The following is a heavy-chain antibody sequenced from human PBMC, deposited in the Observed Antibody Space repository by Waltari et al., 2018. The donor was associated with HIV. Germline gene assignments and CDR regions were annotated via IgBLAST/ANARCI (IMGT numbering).Heavy chain of an antibody. CDR3: ARESVAGWLIDL. V-gene: IGHV1-3*01. J-gene: IGHJ2*01. CDR2: INAGNGNT. D-gene: IGHD6-19*01. CDR1: GYPFTSYA. Sequence: QVQLVQSGAEVKKPGASVKVSCKASGYPFTSYAMHWVRQAPGQRLEWMGWINAGNGNTKYSQKFQGRVTITRDTSASTAYMELSSLRSEDTAVYYCARESVAGWLIDLWGRGTLVTVSS.